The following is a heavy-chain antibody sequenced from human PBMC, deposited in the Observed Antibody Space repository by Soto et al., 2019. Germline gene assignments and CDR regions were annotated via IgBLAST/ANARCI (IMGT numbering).Heavy chain of an antibody. D-gene: IGHD2-2*01. V-gene: IGHV4-4*02. CDR2: IYHSGST. CDR3: ARVGCSSTSCYGLDWFDP. J-gene: IGHJ5*02. Sequence: SETLSLTCAVSGGSISSSNWWSWVRQPPGKGLEWIGEIYHSGSTNYNPSLKSRVTISVDKSKNQFSLKLSSVTAADTAVYYCARVGCSSTSCYGLDWFDPWGQGTLVTVSS. CDR1: GGSISSSNW.